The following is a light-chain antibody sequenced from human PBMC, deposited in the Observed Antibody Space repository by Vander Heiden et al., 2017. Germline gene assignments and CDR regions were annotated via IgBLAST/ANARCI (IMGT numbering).Light chain of an antibody. CDR1: QSLPSVY. CDR2: GAS. Sequence: SQSLPSVYLAWYQQKPGQAPRLLIHGASSRATGIPDRFSGSEYGTDFTLPISGLEPDDFAVYYCPQLGDEPQAWTFGQGTKVEIK. V-gene: IGKV3-20*01. CDR3: PQLGDEPQAWT. J-gene: IGKJ1*01.